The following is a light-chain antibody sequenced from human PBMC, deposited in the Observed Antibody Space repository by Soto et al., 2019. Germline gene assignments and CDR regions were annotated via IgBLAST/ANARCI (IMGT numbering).Light chain of an antibody. V-gene: IGKV3-20*01. CDR1: QSVSSN. CDR3: QQYGSSSWT. CDR2: GAS. J-gene: IGKJ1*01. Sequence: EIVMTQSPATLSVSPGERATLSCRASQSVSSNLAWYQQRPGQAPRLLIYGASSRATIIPDRFSGSGSGTEFTLTISRLEPEDFAVYYCQQYGSSSWTFGQGTKVDIK.